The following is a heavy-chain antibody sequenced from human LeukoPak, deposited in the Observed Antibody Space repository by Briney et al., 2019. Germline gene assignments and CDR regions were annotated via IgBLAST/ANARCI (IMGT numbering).Heavy chain of an antibody. CDR1: GGSVSSGSYY. CDR3: ARRNSGTYYGLSDP. V-gene: IGHV4-61*01. D-gene: IGHD1-26*01. Sequence: SETLSLTCTVSGGSVSSGSYYWSWIRQPPGKGLEWIGYIYYSGSTKYNPSLKSRVTISIDTSKNQFSLKLSSVTAADSAVYYCARRNSGTYYGLSDPWGQGTLVIVSS. CDR2: IYYSGST. J-gene: IGHJ5*02.